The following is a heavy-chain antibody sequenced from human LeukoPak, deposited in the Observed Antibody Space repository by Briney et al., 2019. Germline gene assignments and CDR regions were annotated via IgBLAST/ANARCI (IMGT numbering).Heavy chain of an antibody. J-gene: IGHJ4*02. V-gene: IGHV3-74*01. Sequence: GGSLRLSCAASGFTFSSYWMHWVRQAPGKGLVWVSRINTDGSSTSYADSVKGRFTISRDNAKNTLYLQMNSLRAEDTAVYYCAKSFFREWELPDYWGQGTLVTVSS. CDR1: GFTFSSYW. CDR2: INTDGSST. D-gene: IGHD1-26*01. CDR3: AKSFFREWELPDY.